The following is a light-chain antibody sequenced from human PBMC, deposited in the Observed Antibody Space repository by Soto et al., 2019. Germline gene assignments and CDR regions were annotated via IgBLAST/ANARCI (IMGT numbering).Light chain of an antibody. CDR1: QAISSH. CDR2: GAS. CDR3: QQLNSYPLT. V-gene: IGKV1-9*01. J-gene: IGKJ3*01. Sequence: DIQLTQSPSFLSASVGGRVTITCRASQAISSHLDWYQQKPGQAPNLLIYGASTLQSGVPSRFVGSGSGTPFPLTISSLQPEDFATYYCQQLNSYPLTFGPGTTVDIK.